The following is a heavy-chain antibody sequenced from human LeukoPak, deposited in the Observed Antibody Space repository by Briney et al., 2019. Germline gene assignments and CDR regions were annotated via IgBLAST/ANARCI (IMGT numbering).Heavy chain of an antibody. Sequence: ASVKVSCKASGYTFTDYNIHWVRQAPGQGLEWMGWISAYNGNTNYAQKLQGRVTMTTDTSTSTAYMELRSLRSDDTAVYYCARDRDTPSDYWGQGTLVTVSS. J-gene: IGHJ4*02. CDR1: GYTFTDYN. V-gene: IGHV1-18*04. CDR2: ISAYNGNT. CDR3: ARDRDTPSDY.